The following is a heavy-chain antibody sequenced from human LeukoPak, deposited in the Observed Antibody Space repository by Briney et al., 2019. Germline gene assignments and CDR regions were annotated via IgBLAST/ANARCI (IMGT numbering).Heavy chain of an antibody. CDR1: GFTFSSYA. CDR3: ARVAKLELVTFDI. Sequence: PGGSLRLSCAASGFTFSSYAMHWVRQAPGKGLEWVAVISYDGSNKYYADSVKGRFTISRDNSKNTLYLQMNSLRAEDTAVYYCARVAKLELVTFDIWGQGTMVTVSS. J-gene: IGHJ3*02. V-gene: IGHV3-30-3*01. CDR2: ISYDGSNK. D-gene: IGHD1-7*01.